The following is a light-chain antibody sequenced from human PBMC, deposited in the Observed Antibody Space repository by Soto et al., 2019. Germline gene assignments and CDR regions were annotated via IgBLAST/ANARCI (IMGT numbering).Light chain of an antibody. J-gene: IGKJ2*01. Sequence: EIVLTQSPATLSLSPGERATLSCRASQSVSSYLAWYQQKPGQAPRLLIYDASNRATGIPARFSGSGSGTYVTLTISSLEPEDFAVYYCQQRSNWPLMYTFGQGTKLEIK. CDR3: QQRSNWPLMYT. CDR1: QSVSSY. V-gene: IGKV3-11*01. CDR2: DAS.